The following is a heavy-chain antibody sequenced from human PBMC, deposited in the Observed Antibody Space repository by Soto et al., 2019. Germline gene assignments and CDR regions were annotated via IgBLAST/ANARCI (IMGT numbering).Heavy chain of an antibody. V-gene: IGHV4-30-4*08. J-gene: IGHJ4*02. D-gene: IGHD3-3*01. CDR2: IYYSGST. CDR3: ARGGGFDLWSGYPFDY. Sequence: PSETLSLTCSVSGGSISSSGYYCTWIRQHPGKGLEWIGYIYYSGSTYYNPSLKSQVTKSVDTSKNQFSLKLSSVTAADTIVYYCARGGGFDLWSGYPFDYWGQGTLVTVSS. CDR1: GGSISSSGYY.